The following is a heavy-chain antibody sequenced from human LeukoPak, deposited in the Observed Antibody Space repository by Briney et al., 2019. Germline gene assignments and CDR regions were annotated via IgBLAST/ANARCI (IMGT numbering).Heavy chain of an antibody. Sequence: PSETLSLTCAVYGESFSGYYWSWIRQTPRKGLEWIGEINHTGGTNYNPSLKSRVTISGDTSKNQFSLKLSSVTATDTAMYYCARRPRNSGTYDGPSGLDYWGQGTPVTVSS. J-gene: IGHJ4*02. CDR1: GESFSGYY. V-gene: IGHV4-34*01. CDR3: ARRPRNSGTYDGPSGLDY. CDR2: INHTGGT. D-gene: IGHD1-26*01.